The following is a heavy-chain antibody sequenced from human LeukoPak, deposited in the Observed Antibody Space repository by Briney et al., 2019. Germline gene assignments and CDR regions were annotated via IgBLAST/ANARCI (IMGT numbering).Heavy chain of an antibody. D-gene: IGHD2-2*01. CDR1: GFIFSSHA. CDR2: LSGSGYNT. CDR3: AKDPYGTRYFDY. Sequence: GGSLRLSCAASGFIFSSHALSGVRQARGKGLECVSSLSGSGYNTYYADSVKGRFTISRDNSKNTVYLQMNSLRAEDTAVYYCAKDPYGTRYFDYWGQGTLVTVSS. V-gene: IGHV3-23*01. J-gene: IGHJ4*02.